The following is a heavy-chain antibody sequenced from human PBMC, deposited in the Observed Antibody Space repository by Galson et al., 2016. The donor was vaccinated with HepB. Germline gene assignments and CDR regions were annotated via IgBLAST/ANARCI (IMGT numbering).Heavy chain of an antibody. J-gene: IGHJ4*02. CDR3: ARVSSPRVVDN. CDR2: IYSSANA. CDR1: GGSLRGYY. Sequence: SETLSLTCSVSGGSLRGYYWSWIRQSPGRGLEWLGYIYSSANANYTTYNPSLKTRVTISIDTSMNQFSLKLISVTVADAAVYYCARVSSPRVVDNWGQGTLVTVSS. V-gene: IGHV4-4*08.